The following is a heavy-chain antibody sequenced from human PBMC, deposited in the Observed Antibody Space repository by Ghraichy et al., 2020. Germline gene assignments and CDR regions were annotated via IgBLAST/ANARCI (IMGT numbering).Heavy chain of an antibody. Sequence: SETLSLTCAVSGYSISSGYYWGWIRQPPGKGLEWIGSIYHSGSTYYNPSLKSRVTISVDTSKNQFSLKLSSVTAADTAVYYCARTQAGDSSSWPIWGQGTMVTVSS. J-gene: IGHJ3*02. V-gene: IGHV4-38-2*01. CDR2: IYHSGST. CDR3: ARTQAGDSSSWPI. CDR1: GYSISSGYY. D-gene: IGHD6-13*01.